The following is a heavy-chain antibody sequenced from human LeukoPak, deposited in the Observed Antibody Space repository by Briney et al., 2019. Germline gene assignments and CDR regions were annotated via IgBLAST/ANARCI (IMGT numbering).Heavy chain of an antibody. CDR2: FDPEDGET. CDR3: ATGYRNSIQKLIGYCSGGSCPTSYGMDV. D-gene: IGHD2-15*01. J-gene: IGHJ6*04. Sequence: SVKVSCKVSRYTLTELSMHWVRQAPGKGLEWMGGFDPEDGETIYAQKFQGRVTMTEDTSTDTAYMELSSLRSEDTAVYYCATGYRNSIQKLIGYCSGGSCPTSYGMDVWGKGTTVTVSS. CDR1: RYTLTELS. V-gene: IGHV1-24*01.